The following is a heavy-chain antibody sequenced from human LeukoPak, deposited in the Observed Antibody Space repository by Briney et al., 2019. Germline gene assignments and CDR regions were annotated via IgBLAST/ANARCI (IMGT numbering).Heavy chain of an antibody. V-gene: IGHV3-74*01. CDR3: VSFYETY. Sequence: GGSLRLSCAASGFTLSSYAMTWVRQAPGKGLVWVSHINSDGSWTSYADSVKGRFTISKDNAKNTVYLQMNSLRAEDTAVYYCVSFYETYWGRGTLVTVSS. D-gene: IGHD2/OR15-2a*01. J-gene: IGHJ4*02. CDR2: INSDGSWT. CDR1: GFTLSSYA.